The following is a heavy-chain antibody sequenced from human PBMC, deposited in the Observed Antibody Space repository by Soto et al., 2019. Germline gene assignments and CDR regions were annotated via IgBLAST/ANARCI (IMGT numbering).Heavy chain of an antibody. Sequence: QVQLVQSGAEVKKPGSSVKVSCKASGGTFSSYTISWVRQAPGQGLEWMGRIIPILGIANYAQKFQGRVTITADKSTSAAYMELSSLRSEDTALYYRAGVDYGVSGFDYWGQGTLVTVSS. D-gene: IGHD4-17*01. J-gene: IGHJ4*02. CDR2: IIPILGIA. V-gene: IGHV1-69*02. CDR1: GGTFSSYT. CDR3: AGVDYGVSGFDY.